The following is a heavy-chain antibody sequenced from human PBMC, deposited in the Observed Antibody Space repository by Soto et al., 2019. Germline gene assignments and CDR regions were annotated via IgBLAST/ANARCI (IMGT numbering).Heavy chain of an antibody. CDR1: GFTFSGYA. CDR3: AKDRESRDIYYYYYHMDV. D-gene: IGHD3-16*01. J-gene: IGHJ6*03. Sequence: GGSLRLSCVASGFTFSGYAMTWVRQAPGKGLEWVSGISGSGGGIYYADSLRGRVIISRDNSKNTVYLQINSLRAEDTAVYYCAKDRESRDIYYYYYHMDVWGKGTTVTVSS. CDR2: ISGSGGGI. V-gene: IGHV3-23*01.